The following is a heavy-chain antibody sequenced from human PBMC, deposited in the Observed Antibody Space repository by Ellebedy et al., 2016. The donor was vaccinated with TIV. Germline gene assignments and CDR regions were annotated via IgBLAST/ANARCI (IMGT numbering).Heavy chain of an antibody. V-gene: IGHV4-38-2*02. CDR1: GYSVSSGYL. CDR2: VYHTGST. CDR3: ARVWMGAFDI. Sequence: MPSETLSLTCSVSGYSVSSGYLWGWIRQPPGKGVEWVATVYHTGSTYYNPSLRSRVTISVDTSKNHFSVNLRSVTAADTAIYFCARVWMGAFDIWGQGTKVTVSS. D-gene: IGHD5-12*01. J-gene: IGHJ3*02.